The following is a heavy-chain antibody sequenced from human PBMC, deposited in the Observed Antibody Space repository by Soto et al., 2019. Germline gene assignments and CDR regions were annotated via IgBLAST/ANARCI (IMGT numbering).Heavy chain of an antibody. D-gene: IGHD1-1*01. V-gene: IGHV3-48*03. CDR2: ISSSGSTI. CDR1: GFSFSSYE. J-gene: IGHJ4*02. Sequence: HPGGSMRLSCAASGFSFSSYEMNWVRQAPGKGLEWVSYISSSGSTIYYADSVKGRFTISRDNAKNSLYLQMNSLRAEHTAVYYCARENWILRAPDYWDQGTLVTVSS. CDR3: ARENWILRAPDY.